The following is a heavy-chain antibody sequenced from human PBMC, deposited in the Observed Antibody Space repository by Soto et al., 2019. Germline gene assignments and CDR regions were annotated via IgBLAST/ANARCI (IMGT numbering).Heavy chain of an antibody. CDR2: INPNSGAT. CDR1: GYTFTNYY. CDR3: ARDFGSYWFDY. V-gene: IGHV1-2*04. J-gene: IGHJ4*01. Sequence: RASVKVSCKASGYTFTNYYIHWVRQAPGQGLEWMGWINPNSGATNYAQKFQGWVTMTRDTSISTAYLELSRLKSDDSAVYYCARDFGSYWFDYWGHGTLVTVSS. D-gene: IGHD3-10*01.